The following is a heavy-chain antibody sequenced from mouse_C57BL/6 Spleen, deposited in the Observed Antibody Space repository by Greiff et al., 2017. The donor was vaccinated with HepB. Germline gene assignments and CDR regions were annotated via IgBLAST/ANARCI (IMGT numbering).Heavy chain of an antibody. Sequence: VQLQQSGPELVKPGASVKIPCKASGYTFTDYNMDWVKQSHGKSLEWIGDINPNNGGTIYNQKFKGKATLTVDKSYSTAYMELRSLTSEDTAVYYCARRSFYLYFDYWGQGTTLTVSS. CDR1: GYTFTDYN. J-gene: IGHJ2*01. CDR3: ARRSFYLYFDY. D-gene: IGHD1-1*01. V-gene: IGHV1-18*01. CDR2: INPNNGGT.